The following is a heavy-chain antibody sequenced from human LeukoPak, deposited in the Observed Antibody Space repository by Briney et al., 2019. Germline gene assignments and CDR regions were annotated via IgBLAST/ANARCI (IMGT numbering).Heavy chain of an antibody. D-gene: IGHD3-3*01. CDR3: AKGPGSALYNTTLDP. CDR1: GFTFSSYA. V-gene: IGHV3-23*01. CDR2: ISSSGGNT. Sequence: GGSLRLSCAASGFTFSSYAISWVRQAPGKGLEWVSGISSSGGNTYYADSVKGRFTISRDNSKNTLYLQMNSLRAEDRAVYYCAKGPGSALYNTTLDPWGQGTLVTVSS. J-gene: IGHJ5*02.